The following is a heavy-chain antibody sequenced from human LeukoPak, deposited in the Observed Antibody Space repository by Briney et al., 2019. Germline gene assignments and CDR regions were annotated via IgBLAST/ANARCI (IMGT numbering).Heavy chain of an antibody. CDR3: ARGPPSLQGITIFGSRYPHFDY. CDR2: INHSGST. D-gene: IGHD3-3*01. Sequence: PSETLSLTCAVYGGSFSGYYWSWIRQPPGKGLEWIGEINHSGSTNYNPSLKSRVTISVDTSKNQFSLKLSSVTAADTAVYYCARGPPSLQGITIFGSRYPHFDYWGQGTLVTVSS. V-gene: IGHV4-34*01. CDR1: GGSFSGYY. J-gene: IGHJ4*02.